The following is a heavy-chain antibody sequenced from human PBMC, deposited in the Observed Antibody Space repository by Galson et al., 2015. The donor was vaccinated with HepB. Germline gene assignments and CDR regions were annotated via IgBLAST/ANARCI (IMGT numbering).Heavy chain of an antibody. D-gene: IGHD3-22*01. CDR1: GGSISSYY. J-gene: IGHJ3*01. Sequence: SETLSLTCTISGGSISSYYWSWIRQPPGKALEWIGYIYYSGSTNYNPSLKSRVTVSEDTSKNQFYLKLSSVTAADTAVYYCARFQDCDSSAYYVWGPGTMVTVFS. CDR3: ARFQDCDSSAYYV. V-gene: IGHV4-59*08. CDR2: IYYSGST.